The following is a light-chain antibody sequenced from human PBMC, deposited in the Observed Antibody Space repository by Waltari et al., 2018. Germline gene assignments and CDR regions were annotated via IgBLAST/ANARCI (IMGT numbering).Light chain of an antibody. Sequence: EIVVTQSPATLSVSPGERVTLPCQASKHVGTSLAWYQQKPGQTPRPLIFGAYSRASGVPARFSGSGSGTDFTLAISSLQSEDFAVYYCQQYEDWPRHSFGGGTKVQIE. CDR1: KHVGTS. V-gene: IGKV3-15*01. J-gene: IGKJ4*01. CDR3: QQYEDWPRHS. CDR2: GAY.